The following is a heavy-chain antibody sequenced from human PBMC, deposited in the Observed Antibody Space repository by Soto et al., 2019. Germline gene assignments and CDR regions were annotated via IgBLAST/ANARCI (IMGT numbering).Heavy chain of an antibody. CDR1: GGSVSSGNYY. CDR3: TRAPVSGSYCFDF. J-gene: IGHJ4*02. V-gene: IGHV4-61*01. Sequence: SETLSLTCTVSGGSVSSGNYYWSWIRQPPGKGLEWIGYIFHTGTTSYNPSLKSRVTISLDTSMNQFSLKLSSVTPADTAVYYCTRAPVSGSYCFDFWGQGTPVTVSS. CDR2: IFHTGTT. D-gene: IGHD1-26*01.